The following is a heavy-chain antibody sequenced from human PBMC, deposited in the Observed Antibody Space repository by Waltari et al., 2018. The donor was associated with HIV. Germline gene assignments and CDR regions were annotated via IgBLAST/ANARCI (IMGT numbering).Heavy chain of an antibody. CDR1: GFTLVTYG. D-gene: IGHD1-1*01. J-gene: IGHJ4*02. CDR3: AKDKGGVTYIFDY. Sequence: QVQLVESGGGVVQPGRSLRLSCAVSGFTLVTYGMHWVRQAPGKGLEWVAFIAYDGDNKYYADSVKGRCTLSRDNSKNTVYLQINSLRAEDSAVYYCAKDKGGVTYIFDYWGQGTLVTVSS. CDR2: IAYDGDNK. V-gene: IGHV3-30*18.